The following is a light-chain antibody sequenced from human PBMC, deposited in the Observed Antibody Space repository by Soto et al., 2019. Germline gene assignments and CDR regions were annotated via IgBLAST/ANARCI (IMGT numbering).Light chain of an antibody. CDR2: AAS. Sequence: IQLPQSPSSLSASVGDRVTITCRSSQGISCYLAWYQHKPGKAPKLLIDAASTLQSGVPSRFSGSGSGTDFTLTISSLQPEDFATYDCQQLNSYPRTFGGGTKVEIK. J-gene: IGKJ4*01. CDR3: QQLNSYPRT. CDR1: QGISCY. V-gene: IGKV1-9*01.